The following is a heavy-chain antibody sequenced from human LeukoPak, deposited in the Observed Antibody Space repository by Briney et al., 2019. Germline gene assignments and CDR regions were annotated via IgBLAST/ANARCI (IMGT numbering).Heavy chain of an antibody. CDR2: FFYTGST. J-gene: IGHJ6*02. Sequence: SETLSLTCSVSGDSISIYYWNWIRQSPGKGLEWIGYFFYTGSTNYNPSLKSRVHMSVDMSKNQVSLTLRSVTAADTAVYYCARRPYHYHGLDVWGPGTTVIVSS. CDR3: ARRPYHYHGLDV. CDR1: GDSISIYY. V-gene: IGHV4-59*08.